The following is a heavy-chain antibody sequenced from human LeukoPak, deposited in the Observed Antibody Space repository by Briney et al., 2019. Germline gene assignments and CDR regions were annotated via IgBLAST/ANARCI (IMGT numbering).Heavy chain of an antibody. CDR2: IIPIFGTA. J-gene: IGHJ4*02. CDR3: AREATYYYDSSGPNKEGYYFDY. D-gene: IGHD3-22*01. CDR1: GGTFSSYA. Sequence: SVKVSCEASGGTFSSYAISWVRQAPGQGLEWMGGIIPIFGTANYAQKFQGRVTITADESTSTAYMELSSLRSEDTAVYYCAREATYYYDSSGPNKEGYYFDYWGQGTLVTVSS. V-gene: IGHV1-69*01.